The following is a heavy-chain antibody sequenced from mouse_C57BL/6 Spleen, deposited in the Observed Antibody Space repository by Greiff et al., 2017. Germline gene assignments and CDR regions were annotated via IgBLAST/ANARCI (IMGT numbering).Heavy chain of an antibody. CDR3: ARREDGYYAFDY. V-gene: IGHV5-17*01. J-gene: IGHJ2*01. Sequence: EVKLVESGGGLVKPGGSLKLSCAASGFTFSDYGMHWVRQAPEKGLEWVAYISSGSSTIYYADTVKGRFTISRDNAKNTLFLQMTSLRSEDTAMYYCARREDGYYAFDYWGQGTTLTVSS. CDR1: GFTFSDYG. D-gene: IGHD2-3*01. CDR2: ISSGSSTI.